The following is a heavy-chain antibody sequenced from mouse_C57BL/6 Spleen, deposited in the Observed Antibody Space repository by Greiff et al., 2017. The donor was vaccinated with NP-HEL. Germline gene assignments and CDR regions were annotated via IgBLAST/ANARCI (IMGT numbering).Heavy chain of an antibody. J-gene: IGHJ1*03. CDR3: ASEGSTDWYFDV. V-gene: IGHV1-64*01. CDR2: IHPNSGST. CDR1: GYTFTSYW. Sequence: QVQLQQSGAELVKPGASVKLSCKASGYTFTSYWMHWVKQRPGQGLEWIGMIHPNSGSTNYNEKFKSKATLTVDKSSSTAYMQLSSLTSEDSAVYYCASEGSTDWYFDVWGTGTTVTVSS. D-gene: IGHD1-1*01.